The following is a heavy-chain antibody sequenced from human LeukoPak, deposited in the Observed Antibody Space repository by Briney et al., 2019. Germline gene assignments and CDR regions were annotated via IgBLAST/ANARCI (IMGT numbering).Heavy chain of an antibody. J-gene: IGHJ6*02. CDR2: INPNNGGT. V-gene: IGHV1-2*06. CDR1: GYTFTGYY. D-gene: IGHD6-6*01. CDR3: ARDFEYSSSSANYYYGMDV. Sequence: ASVKVSCKASGYTFTGYYIHWVRQAPGQGLEWMGRINPNNGGTNYAQKFQGRVTMTRDMSMSTAYMELSRLRSVDTAVYYCARDFEYSSSSANYYYGMDVWGQGTTVTVSS.